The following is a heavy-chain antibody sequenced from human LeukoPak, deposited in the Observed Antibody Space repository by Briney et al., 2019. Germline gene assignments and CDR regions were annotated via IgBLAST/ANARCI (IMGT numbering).Heavy chain of an antibody. Sequence: GGSLRLSCAASGFTFSSYGMHWVRQAPGKGLEWVAVISYDGSNKYYADSVKGRFTISRDNSMNTLYLQMNSLRAEDTAVYYCAKLWFGDGGMDVWGQGTTVTVSS. CDR1: GFTFSSYG. CDR3: AKLWFGDGGMDV. J-gene: IGHJ6*02. V-gene: IGHV3-30*18. D-gene: IGHD3-10*01. CDR2: ISYDGSNK.